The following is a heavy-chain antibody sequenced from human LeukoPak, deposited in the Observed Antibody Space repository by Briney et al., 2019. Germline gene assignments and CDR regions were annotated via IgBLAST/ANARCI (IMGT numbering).Heavy chain of an antibody. D-gene: IGHD1-26*01. J-gene: IGHJ4*02. V-gene: IGHV4-30-4*01. CDR2: IYYSGST. Sequence: SQTLSLTSTVSGGSIRSGDYYWSSLRQPPGKGLEWIGYIYYSGSTYFNPSLKSRVTISVETSKNQFSLKLSSVTAADTAVYYCARVPVYSGTYFDYWGQGTLVTVSS. CDR3: ARVPVYSGTYFDY. CDR1: GGSIRSGDYY.